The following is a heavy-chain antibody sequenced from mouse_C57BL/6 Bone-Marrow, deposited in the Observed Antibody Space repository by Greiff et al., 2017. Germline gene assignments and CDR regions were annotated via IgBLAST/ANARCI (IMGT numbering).Heavy chain of an antibody. D-gene: IGHD2-5*01. CDR1: GYTFTSYG. V-gene: IGHV1-81*01. J-gene: IGHJ4*01. CDR3: ARGGYYSNLGYAMDY. CDR2: IYPRSGNT. Sequence: QVQLQQSGAELARPGASVKLSCKASGYTFTSYGISWVKQRTGQGLEWIGEIYPRSGNTYYNEKFKGKATLTADKSSSTAYMELRSLTSEDSAVYFGARGGYYSNLGYAMDYWGQGTSVTVSS.